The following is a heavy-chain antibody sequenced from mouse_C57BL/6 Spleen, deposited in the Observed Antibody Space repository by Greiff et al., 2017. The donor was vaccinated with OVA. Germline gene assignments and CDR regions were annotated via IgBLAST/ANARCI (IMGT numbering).Heavy chain of an antibody. CDR3: ARCYGSTHENFDY. D-gene: IGHD1-1*01. Sequence: VQLQQSGPELVKPGASVKISCKASGYTFTDYYMNWVKQSHGKSLEWIGDINPNNGGTSYNQKLKCKATLTVDKSSSTAYMELSSLTSEDSAVYYCARCYGSTHENFDYWGQGTTLTVSS. CDR1: GYTFTDYY. J-gene: IGHJ2*01. V-gene: IGHV1-26*01. CDR2: INPNNGGT.